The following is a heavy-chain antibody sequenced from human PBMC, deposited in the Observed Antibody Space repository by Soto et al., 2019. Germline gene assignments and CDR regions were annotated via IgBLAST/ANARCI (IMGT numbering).Heavy chain of an antibody. Sequence: QVQLQQWGAGLLKPSETLSLTCAVYGGSFSGYYWSWIRQPPGKGLEWIGEINHSGSTNYNPSLKSRVTLSVDTSKNQFSLKLSSVTAADTAVYYCARDSLQFFDYWGQGTLVTVSS. V-gene: IGHV4-34*01. J-gene: IGHJ4*02. CDR1: GGSFSGYY. CDR2: INHSGST. CDR3: ARDSLQFFDY. D-gene: IGHD4-4*01.